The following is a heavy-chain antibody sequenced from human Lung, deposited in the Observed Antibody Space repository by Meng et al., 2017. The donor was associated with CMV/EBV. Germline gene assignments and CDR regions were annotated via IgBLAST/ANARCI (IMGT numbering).Heavy chain of an antibody. D-gene: IGHD1-1*01. Sequence: GGSLRLXCTTSGFNFSNYGMHWVRLAPGKGLEWVAFIRYEGRSKLYADSVKGRFTISRDNSKNTLSMEMNSLRAEDTAVYYCAKDDCDITNCWQYYALEVXGQGXTVTVSS. CDR2: IRYEGRSK. V-gene: IGHV3-30*02. CDR3: AKDDCDITNCWQYYALEV. CDR1: GFNFSNYG. J-gene: IGHJ6*02.